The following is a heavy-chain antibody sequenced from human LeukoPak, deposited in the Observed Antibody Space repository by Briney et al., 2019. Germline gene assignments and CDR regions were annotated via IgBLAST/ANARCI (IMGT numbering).Heavy chain of an antibody. CDR3: AKEGAGWNYYGANWFDP. Sequence: GGSLRLSCAASGFTFSSYGMHWVRQAPGKGLEWVAVISYDGSNKYYADSVKGRFTISRDNSKNTLYLQMNSLRAEDTAVYYCAKEGAGWNYYGANWFDPWGHGTLVTVSS. V-gene: IGHV3-30*18. CDR1: GFTFSSYG. D-gene: IGHD3-10*01. CDR2: ISYDGSNK. J-gene: IGHJ5*02.